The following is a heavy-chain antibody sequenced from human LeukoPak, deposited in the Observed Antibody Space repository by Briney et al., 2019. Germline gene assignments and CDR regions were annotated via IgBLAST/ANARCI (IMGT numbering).Heavy chain of an antibody. J-gene: IGHJ4*02. V-gene: IGHV3-23*01. CDR1: GFSFSAYG. CDR2: ISGSGGST. Sequence: GRSLRLSCAASGFSFSAYGVHWVRQAPGKGLEWVSAISGSGGSTYYADSVKGRFTISRDNSKNTLYLQMNSLRAEDTAVYYCARGTVTTPFDYWGQGTLVTVSS. CDR3: ARGTVTTPFDY. D-gene: IGHD4-17*01.